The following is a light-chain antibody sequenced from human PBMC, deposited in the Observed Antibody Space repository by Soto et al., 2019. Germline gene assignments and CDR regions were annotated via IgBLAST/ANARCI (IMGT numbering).Light chain of an antibody. CDR1: QSVSNY. Sequence: EILLTQSPATLSLSPGERATLSCRASQSVSNYLGRYQQKPGQAPRLLIYDTSNRATGVPARFIGSASGTAYTLTNSSLEPEDFAVYYCQQRNSWPLTCGGGTKVEVK. V-gene: IGKV3-11*01. CDR3: QQRNSWPLT. CDR2: DTS. J-gene: IGKJ4*01.